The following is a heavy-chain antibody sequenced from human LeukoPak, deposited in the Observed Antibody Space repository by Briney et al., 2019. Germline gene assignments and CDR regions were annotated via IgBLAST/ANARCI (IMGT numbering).Heavy chain of an antibody. CDR3: ARREYSGSYADFDY. CDR1: GFSFSNYW. Sequence: GGSLRLSCAVSGFSFSNYWMAWFRQAPGKGLEWATNIKQDGSEKYYVDSVKGRFTNSRDNAKNSLYLQMNSLRAEDTAVYFCARREYSGSYADFDYWGQGTLVTVSS. V-gene: IGHV3-7*01. CDR2: IKQDGSEK. J-gene: IGHJ4*02. D-gene: IGHD1-26*01.